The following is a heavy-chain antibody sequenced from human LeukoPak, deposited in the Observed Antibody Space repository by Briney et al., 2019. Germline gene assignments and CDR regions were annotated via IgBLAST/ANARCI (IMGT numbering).Heavy chain of an antibody. Sequence: PSQTLSLTCAVSGGSISSGGYSWSWIRQPPGKGLEWIGYIYHSGSTYYNPSLKSRVTISVDRSKNQFSLKLSSVTAADTAVYYCARSGDSSGYYYEDRFAFDIWGQGTMVTVSS. CDR3: ARSGDSSGYYYEDRFAFDI. D-gene: IGHD3-22*01. J-gene: IGHJ3*02. V-gene: IGHV4-30-2*01. CDR2: IYHSGST. CDR1: GGSISSGGYS.